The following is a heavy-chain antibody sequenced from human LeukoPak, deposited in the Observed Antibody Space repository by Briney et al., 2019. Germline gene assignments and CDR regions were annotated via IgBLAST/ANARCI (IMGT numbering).Heavy chain of an antibody. J-gene: IGHJ4*02. D-gene: IGHD6-19*01. V-gene: IGHV1-69*06. CDR1: GGTFSSYA. CDR2: IIPIFGTA. Sequence: ASVKVSCKASGGTFSSYAISWVRQAPGQGLEWMGGIIPIFGTANYAQKFQGRVTITADKSTSTAYMELSSLRSDDTAVYYCARDLKRGYSSGRYSWGTGSSNDYWGQGTLVTVSS. CDR3: ARDLKRGYSSGRYSWGTGSSNDY.